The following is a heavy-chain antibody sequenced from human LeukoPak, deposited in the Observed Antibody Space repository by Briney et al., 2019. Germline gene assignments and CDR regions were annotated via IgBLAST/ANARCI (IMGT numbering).Heavy chain of an antibody. CDR1: GGSISSYY. J-gene: IGHJ6*03. Sequence: SETLSLTCTVSGGSISSYYWSWIRQPPGKGLEWIGRIYTSGSTNYNPSLNSRVTMSVDTSKNQFSLKLSSVTAADTAVYYCARGGYDYYYYYYMDVWGKGTTVTVSS. V-gene: IGHV4-4*07. CDR2: IYTSGST. D-gene: IGHD2-15*01. CDR3: ARGGYDYYYYYYMDV.